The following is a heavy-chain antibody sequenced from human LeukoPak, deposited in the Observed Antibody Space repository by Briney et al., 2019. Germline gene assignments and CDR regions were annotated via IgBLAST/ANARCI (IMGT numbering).Heavy chain of an antibody. D-gene: IGHD6-13*01. CDR2: IYTSGST. Sequence: SQTLSLTCTVSGGSISSGSYYWSWIRQPAGKGLEWIGRIYTSGSTNYNPSLKSRVTISVDTSKNQFSLKLSSVTAADTAVYYRASDSSSSDYWGQGTLVTVSS. CDR3: ASDSSSSDY. J-gene: IGHJ4*02. CDR1: GGSISSGSYY. V-gene: IGHV4-61*02.